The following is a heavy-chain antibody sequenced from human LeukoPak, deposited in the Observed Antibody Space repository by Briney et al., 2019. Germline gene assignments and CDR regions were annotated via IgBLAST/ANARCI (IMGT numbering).Heavy chain of an antibody. CDR3: AKFGVTTSTPLYYYGMDV. D-gene: IGHD4-11*01. CDR1: GFTFSSYA. V-gene: IGHV3-23*01. Sequence: GGSLRLSCAASGFTFSSYAMSWVRQAPGKGLEWVSAISGSGGSTYYADSVKGRFTISRDNSKNTLYLQMNSLRAEDTAVYYCAKFGVTTSTPLYYYGMDVWGQGTTVTVSS. CDR2: ISGSGGST. J-gene: IGHJ6*02.